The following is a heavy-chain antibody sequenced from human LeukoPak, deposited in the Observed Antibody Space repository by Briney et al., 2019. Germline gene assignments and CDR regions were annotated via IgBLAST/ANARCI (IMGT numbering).Heavy chain of an antibody. V-gene: IGHV3-21*01. D-gene: IGHD6-13*01. CDR1: GFTFSSYS. CDR2: ISSSSSYI. Sequence: GGSLRLSCAASGFTFSSYSMNWVRQAPGKGLEWVSSISSSSSYIYYADSVKGRFTISRDNAKNSLYLQMNSLRAEDTAVYYCARDRSSSYTRDWFDPWGQGALVTVSS. CDR3: ARDRSSSYTRDWFDP. J-gene: IGHJ5*02.